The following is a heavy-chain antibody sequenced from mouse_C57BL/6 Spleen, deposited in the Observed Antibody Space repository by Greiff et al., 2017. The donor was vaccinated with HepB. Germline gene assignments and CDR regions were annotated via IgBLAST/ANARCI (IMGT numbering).Heavy chain of an antibody. CDR3: ARRDSDDVFYWYLDV. CDR2: IWSGGST. CDR1: GFSLTSYG. D-gene: IGHD2-12*01. Sequence: QVQLQQSGPGLVQPSHTLSISCTASGFSLTSYGVHWVRQSPGKGLEWLGVIWSGGSTDYNAAFISRLSISKDNPKSQVFFKMNSLQADDTAIYYCARRDSDDVFYWYLDVGGKGTTVTVSS. J-gene: IGHJ1*03. V-gene: IGHV2-2*01.